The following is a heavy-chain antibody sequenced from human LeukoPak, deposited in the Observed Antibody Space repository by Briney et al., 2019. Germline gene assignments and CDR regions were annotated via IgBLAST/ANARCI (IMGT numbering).Heavy chain of an antibody. V-gene: IGHV3-30*03. CDR3: ARADSSGYYHPIN. D-gene: IGHD3-22*01. CDR1: GFTFSSYG. J-gene: IGHJ4*02. Sequence: GGSLRLSCAASGFTFSSYGMHWVRQAPGKGLEWVAVISHDGGNKYYADSVKGRFTISRDNSKNTLYLQMNSLRAEDTAVYYCARADSSGYYHPINWGQGTLVTVSS. CDR2: ISHDGGNK.